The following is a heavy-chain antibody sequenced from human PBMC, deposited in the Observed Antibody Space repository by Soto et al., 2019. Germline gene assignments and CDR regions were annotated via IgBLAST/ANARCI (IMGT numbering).Heavy chain of an antibody. J-gene: IGHJ4*02. V-gene: IGHV3-21*06. Sequence: SLRLSCAASGFTFTRYSMNWVRQAPGKGLEWVSSISSTTNYIYYGDSMKGRFTISRDNAKNSLYLEMNSLRAEDTAVYYCARESEDLTSNFDYWGQGTLVTVS. CDR3: ARESEDLTSNFDY. CDR1: GFTFTRYS. CDR2: ISSTTNYI.